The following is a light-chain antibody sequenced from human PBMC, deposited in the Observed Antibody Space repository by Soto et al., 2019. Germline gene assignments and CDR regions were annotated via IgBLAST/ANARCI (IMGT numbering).Light chain of an antibody. CDR1: QSVSNN. CDR2: GAS. V-gene: IGKV3-15*01. CDR3: QHYHSYWT. J-gene: IGKJ1*01. Sequence: EIVMTQSPATLSVSPGERATLSCRASQSVSNNLAWYQQKPGPAPRLLIFGASTRATGIPARFSGGGSGTEFTVTISSLQTDDFSTYYYQHYHSYWTFGQGTKVDIK.